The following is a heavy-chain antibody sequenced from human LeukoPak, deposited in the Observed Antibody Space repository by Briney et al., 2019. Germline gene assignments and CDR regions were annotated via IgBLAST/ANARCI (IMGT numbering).Heavy chain of an antibody. D-gene: IGHD2-15*01. CDR2: NSIKSGGT. CDR1: GYTFTVYY. J-gene: IGHJ4*02. CDR3: ARGCILLLVAGISVY. V-gene: IGHV1-2*02. Sequence: ASVRVSSTVSGYTFTVYYMQWVRQAPGQGGERIGWNSIKSGGTNYAQKFQGRVTMNRKTSISTAYMEVRRLRSDDTAFYYCARGCILLLVAGISVYCVRGSLVTVSS.